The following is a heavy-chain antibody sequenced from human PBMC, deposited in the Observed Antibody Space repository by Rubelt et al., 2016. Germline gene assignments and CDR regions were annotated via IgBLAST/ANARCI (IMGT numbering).Heavy chain of an antibody. D-gene: IGHD1-26*01. V-gene: IGHV4-34*01. J-gene: IGHJ3*02. CDR1: GGSFSGYY. CDR2: INHSGST. Sequence: QVQLQQWGAGLLKPSETLSLTCAVYGGSFSGYYWSWIRQPPGKGLEWIGEINHSGSTYYNPSLKSRVSISVDTSKKQISLKRSSGTAADTGVYYCARVLGGTYYDAFDMWGQGTVVTVFS. CDR3: ARVLGGTYYDAFDM.